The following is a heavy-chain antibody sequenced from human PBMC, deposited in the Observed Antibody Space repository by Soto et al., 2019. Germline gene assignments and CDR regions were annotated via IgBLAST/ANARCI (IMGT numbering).Heavy chain of an antibody. CDR3: ATAVDTAMVNREAISYAFDI. CDR2: FDPEDGET. Sequence: ASVKVSCKVSGYTLTELSMHWVRQAPGKGLEWMGGFDPEDGETIYAQRFQGRVTMTEDTSTDTAYMELSSLRSEDTAVYYCATAVDTAMVNREAISYAFDIWGQGTMVTVSS. CDR1: GYTLTELS. J-gene: IGHJ3*02. V-gene: IGHV1-24*01. D-gene: IGHD5-18*01.